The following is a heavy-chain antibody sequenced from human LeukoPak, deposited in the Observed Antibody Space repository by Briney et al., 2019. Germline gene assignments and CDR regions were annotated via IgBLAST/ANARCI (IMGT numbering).Heavy chain of an antibody. CDR1: GGTFSSYA. D-gene: IGHD3-10*01. CDR3: ARALVTMVRGVITFDY. CDR2: IIPIFGTA. J-gene: IGHJ4*02. V-gene: IGHV1-69*01. Sequence: ASVKVSCKASGGTFSSYAISWVRQAPGQGLELMGGIIPIFGTANYAQKFQGRVTITADESTSTAYMELSSLRSEDTAVYYCARALVTMVRGVITFDYWGRGTLVTVSS.